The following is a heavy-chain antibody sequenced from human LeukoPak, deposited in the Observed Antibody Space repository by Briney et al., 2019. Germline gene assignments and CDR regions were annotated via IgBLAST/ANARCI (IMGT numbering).Heavy chain of an antibody. Sequence: PSETLSLTCAVSGYSISSGYYWGGIRQPPGKGLEWIGSIYHSGSTYYNPSLKSRVTISVDTSKNQFSLKLSSVTAADTAVYYCARSGYYPFDYWGQGTLVTVSS. J-gene: IGHJ4*02. V-gene: IGHV4-38-2*01. CDR1: GYSISSGYY. CDR2: IYHSGST. D-gene: IGHD3-3*01. CDR3: ARSGYYPFDY.